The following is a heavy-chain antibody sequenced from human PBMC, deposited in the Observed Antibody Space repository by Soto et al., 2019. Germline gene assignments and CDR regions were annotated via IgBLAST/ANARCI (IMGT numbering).Heavy chain of an antibody. J-gene: IGHJ3*02. D-gene: IGHD2-2*01. CDR2: INTRSTTM. V-gene: IGHV3-48*01. Sequence: PGGSLRLSCAASGFTFGSYSMNWVRQAPGKGLEWVSYINTRSTTMYYADSVKGRFTISRDNAKDSLYLQMNSLRAEDTAVYYCARVEGRYCIYTGCFAFVIWGKGTRVPVPS. CDR3: ARVEGRYCIYTGCFAFVI. CDR1: GFTFGSYS.